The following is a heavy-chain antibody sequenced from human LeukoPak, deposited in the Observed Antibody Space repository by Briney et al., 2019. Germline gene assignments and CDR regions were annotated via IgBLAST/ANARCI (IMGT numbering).Heavy chain of an antibody. CDR3: AKDIGSPKGFIDY. V-gene: IGHV3-43*01. D-gene: IGHD3-10*01. Sequence: PGGSLRLSCAASGVTFDDYTMHWVRQAPGKGLEWVSLISWDGGSTYYADSVKGRFTISRDNSKNSPYLQMNSLRTEDTALYYCAKDIGSPKGFIDYWDQGTLVTVSS. CDR2: ISWDGGST. J-gene: IGHJ4*02. CDR1: GVTFDDYT.